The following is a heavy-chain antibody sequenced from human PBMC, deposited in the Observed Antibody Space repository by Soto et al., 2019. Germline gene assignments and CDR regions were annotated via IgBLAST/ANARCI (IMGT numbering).Heavy chain of an antibody. Sequence: QVQLVESGGGLVKPGGSLRLSCAASGFTFSDYYMSWIRQAPGKGLEWVSYISSSGSTIYYADSVKGRFTISRDNAKNSLYLQMNSLRAEDTAVYYCARDHQAIAAAGIGLNYYYYRMDVWGQGTTVTVSS. CDR1: GFTFSDYY. D-gene: IGHD6-13*01. CDR3: ARDHQAIAAAGIGLNYYYYRMDV. CDR2: ISSSGSTI. V-gene: IGHV3-11*01. J-gene: IGHJ6*02.